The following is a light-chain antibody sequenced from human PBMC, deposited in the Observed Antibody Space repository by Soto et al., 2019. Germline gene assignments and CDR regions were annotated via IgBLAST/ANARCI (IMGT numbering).Light chain of an antibody. CDR1: QSLSGN. CDR2: RAS. V-gene: IGKV3-15*01. Sequence: EVVMTQSPATLAGSPGETVTLSCRASQSLSGNLAWYQQKPGQAPRLLIFRASTRATGVPARFSGGGSGTEFTLTISGLQSEDSAVYYCQQYSKWPPWTFGPGTKVEIK. J-gene: IGKJ1*01. CDR3: QQYSKWPPWT.